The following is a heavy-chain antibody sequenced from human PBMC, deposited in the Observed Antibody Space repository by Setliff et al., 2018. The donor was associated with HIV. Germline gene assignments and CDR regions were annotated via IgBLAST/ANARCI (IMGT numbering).Heavy chain of an antibody. V-gene: IGHV3-48*01. Sequence: GSLRLSCAASGFTFSNSGMNWVRQAPGKGLEWLSYIRGSSSSVYDADSVKGRFNVSRDNAKNSMYLQMNSLRVDDTAVYFCARTTWYSSFSAAFDVWGQGTVVTVSS. J-gene: IGHJ3*01. D-gene: IGHD6-19*01. CDR2: IRGSSSSV. CDR3: ARTTWYSSFSAAFDV. CDR1: GFTFSNSG.